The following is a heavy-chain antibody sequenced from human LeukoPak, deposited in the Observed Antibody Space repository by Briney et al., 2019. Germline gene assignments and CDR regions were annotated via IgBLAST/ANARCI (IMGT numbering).Heavy chain of an antibody. V-gene: IGHV4-39*01. J-gene: IGHJ4*02. D-gene: IGHD3-16*01. CDR1: GGSISSSSYY. Sequence: SETLSLTCTVSGGSISSSSYYWGWIRQPPGKGLERIGSIYYSGSTYYSPSLKSRVTISVDTSKNQFSLKLSSVTAADTAVYYCARHARGSYDYVWGSYDDYWGQGTLVTVSS. CDR3: ARHARGSYDYVWGSYDDY. CDR2: IYYSGST.